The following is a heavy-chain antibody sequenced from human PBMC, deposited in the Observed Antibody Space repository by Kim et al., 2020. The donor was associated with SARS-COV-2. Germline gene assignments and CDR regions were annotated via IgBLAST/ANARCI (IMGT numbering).Heavy chain of an antibody. V-gene: IGHV3-30*04. CDR2: ISYDGSNK. J-gene: IGHJ6*02. CDR3: SKSRDRYCSGGSCQGGMDV. CDR1: GFTFSNYA. D-gene: IGHD2-15*01. Sequence: GGSLRLSCAASGFTFSNYAMHWVRQAPGKGLEWVALISYDGSNKYYADSVKGRFTISRDNSKNTLYLQMNSLRAEDTAVYYCSKSRDRYCSGGSCQGGMDVWGQGTTVTVSS.